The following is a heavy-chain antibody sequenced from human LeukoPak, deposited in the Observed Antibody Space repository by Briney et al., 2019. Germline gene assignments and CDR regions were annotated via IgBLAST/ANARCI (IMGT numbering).Heavy chain of an antibody. J-gene: IGHJ5*02. V-gene: IGHV3-30-3*02. D-gene: IGHD3-10*01. Sequence: GGSLRLSCAASGFTFSSYAMSWVRQAPGKGLEWVAVISYDGSNKYYADSVKGRFTISRDNSKNTLYLQMNSLRAEDTAVYYCARGSWFDPWGQGTLVTVSS. CDR2: ISYDGSNK. CDR1: GFTFSSYA. CDR3: ARGSWFDP.